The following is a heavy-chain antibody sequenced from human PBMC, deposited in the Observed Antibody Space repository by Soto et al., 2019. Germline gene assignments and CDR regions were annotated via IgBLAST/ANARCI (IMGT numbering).Heavy chain of an antibody. J-gene: IGHJ4*02. Sequence: EVQLVESGGDLVQSGGSLRLSCAASGFTFNNYWMAWVRQAPGKGLEWVANIKQDATEKSYVGSVKGRFTISRDNATKSLFLQMNSLRAEETAVYFCARFAFLVVMVSAVPSISGWADFDQWGQGTLVTVSS. CDR3: ARFAFLVVMVSAVPSISGWADFDQ. D-gene: IGHD2-15*01. V-gene: IGHV3-7*01. CDR2: IKQDATEK. CDR1: GFTFNNYW.